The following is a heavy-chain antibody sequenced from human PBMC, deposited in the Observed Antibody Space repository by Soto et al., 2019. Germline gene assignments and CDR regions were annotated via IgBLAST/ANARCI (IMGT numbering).Heavy chain of an antibody. CDR1: GGSISSSNL. CDR2: IYHSGST. J-gene: IGHJ5*02. D-gene: IGHD3-16*01. CDR3: ARDRGGITVSSKPLGEWFDP. V-gene: IGHV4-4*02. Sequence: SETLSLTCAVSGGSISSSNLWSWVRQPPGKGLEWIGEIYHSGSTNYHPSLKRRVTISLDWPKNQFSLKLTSVTAADTAVYYCARDRGGITVSSKPLGEWFDPWGQGILVT.